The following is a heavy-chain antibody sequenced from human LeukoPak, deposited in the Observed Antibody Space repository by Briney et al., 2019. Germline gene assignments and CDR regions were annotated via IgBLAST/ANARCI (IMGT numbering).Heavy chain of an antibody. CDR3: ARVRSCYYDSSGYYLDY. CDR1: GGSISSGDYY. CDR2: IYYSGST. V-gene: IGHV4-30-4*01. J-gene: IGHJ4*02. D-gene: IGHD3-22*01. Sequence: SETLSLTCTVSGGSISSGDYYWSCIRQPPGKGLEWIGYIYYSGSTYYNPSLKSRVTISVDTYKNQFSLKLSSVTAADTAVYYCARVRSCYYDSSGYYLDYWGQGTLVTVSS.